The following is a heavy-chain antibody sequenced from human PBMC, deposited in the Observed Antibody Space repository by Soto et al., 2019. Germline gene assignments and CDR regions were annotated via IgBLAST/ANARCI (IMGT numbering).Heavy chain of an antibody. CDR3: ARGAEYRYGYHYYCMDV. CDR1: RFMLSSYW. D-gene: IGHD5-18*01. J-gene: IGHJ6*02. Sequence: EGTLRLSCAASRFMLSSYWLHWVRQAPGKGLVWVSRINSDGGTTTYADSVKGRFTISRDNAKNTLYLQMNSLRAEDTAVYYCARGAEYRYGYHYYCMDVSGQGPTVTVAS. CDR2: INSDGGTT. V-gene: IGHV3-74*01.